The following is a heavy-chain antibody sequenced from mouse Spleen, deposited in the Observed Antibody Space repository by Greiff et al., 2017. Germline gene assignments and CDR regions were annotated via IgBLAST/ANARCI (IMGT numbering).Heavy chain of an antibody. CDR1: GFTFSDYG. CDR2: ISSGSSTI. J-gene: IGHJ1*01. Sequence: EVKLMESGGGLVKPGGSLKLSCAASGFTFSDYGMHWVRQAPEKGLEWVAYISSGSSTIYYADTVKGRFTISRDNAKNTLFLQMTSLRSEDTAMYYCARRDYYGYGYFDVWGAGTTVTVSS. CDR3: ARRDYYGYGYFDV. V-gene: IGHV5-17*01. D-gene: IGHD1-1*01.